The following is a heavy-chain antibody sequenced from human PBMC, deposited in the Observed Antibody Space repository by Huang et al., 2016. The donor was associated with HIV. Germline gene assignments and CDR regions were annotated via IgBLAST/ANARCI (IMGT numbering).Heavy chain of an antibody. V-gene: IGHV3-30*18. CDR1: GFIFSNFG. D-gene: IGHD2-15*01. J-gene: IGHJ5*02. CDR3: AKESRWFSDFDQ. CDR2: NSYDGRSD. Sequence: QVQLVESGGGVVQPGTSLRLSCAAWGFIFSNFGMHWVRQAPGKGLEWVAVNSYDGRSDLYSDSVKGRFTISRDNDKNALSLEMNRLRHDDTAVYYCAKESRWFSDFDQWGQGTLVTVSS.